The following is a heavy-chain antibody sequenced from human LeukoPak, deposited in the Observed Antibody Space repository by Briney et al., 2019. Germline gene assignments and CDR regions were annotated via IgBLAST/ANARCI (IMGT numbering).Heavy chain of an antibody. CDR1: GFTFSNAW. Sequence: GGSLRLSCAASGFTFSNAWMSWVRQAPGKGLEWVAVISYDGSNKYYADSVKGRFTISRDNSKNTLYLQMNSLRAEDTAVYYCAKDNVVVVVAATRYFDLWGRGTLVTVSS. CDR3: AKDNVVVVVAATRYFDL. CDR2: ISYDGSNK. V-gene: IGHV3-30*18. J-gene: IGHJ2*01. D-gene: IGHD2-15*01.